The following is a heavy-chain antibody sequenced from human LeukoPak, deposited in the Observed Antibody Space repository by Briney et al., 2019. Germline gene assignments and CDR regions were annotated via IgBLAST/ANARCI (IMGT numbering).Heavy chain of an antibody. V-gene: IGHV3-23*01. CDR3: AKRLVATIHGYYYYGMDV. CDR2: ISGSGGST. CDR1: GFTFSSYS. J-gene: IGHJ6*02. D-gene: IGHD5-12*01. Sequence: GGSLRLSCAASGFTFSSYSMNWVRQAPGKGLEWVSAISGSGGSTYYADSVKGRFTISRDNSKNTLYLQMNSLRAEDTAVYYCAKRLVATIHGYYYYGMDVWGQGTTVTVSS.